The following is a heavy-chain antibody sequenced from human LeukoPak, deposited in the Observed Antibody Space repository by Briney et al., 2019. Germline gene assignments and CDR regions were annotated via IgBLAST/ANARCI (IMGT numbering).Heavy chain of an antibody. V-gene: IGHV1-18*01. CDR3: ARARSSGYYPYYFDY. CDR2: ISAYNGNT. D-gene: IGHD3-22*01. J-gene: IGHJ4*02. Sequence: EASVKVSCKASGYTFTSYGISWVRQAPGQGLEWMGWISAYNGNTNYAQKLQGRVTMTTDTSTSTAYMELRSLRSDDTAVYYCARARSSGYYPYYFDYWGQGTLVTVSS. CDR1: GYTFTSYG.